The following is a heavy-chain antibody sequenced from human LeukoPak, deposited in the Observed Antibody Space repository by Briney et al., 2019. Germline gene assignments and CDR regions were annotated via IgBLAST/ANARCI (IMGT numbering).Heavy chain of an antibody. CDR2: IIPIFGTA. Sequence: SVKVSCKAPGGTFSSYAISWVRQAPGQGLEWMGGIIPIFGTANYAQKFQGRVTITADESTSTAYMELSSLRSEDTAVYYCARSLGTDQLLLRTFDYWGQGTLVTVSS. CDR1: GGTFSSYA. D-gene: IGHD2-2*01. V-gene: IGHV1-69*13. CDR3: ARSLGTDQLLLRTFDY. J-gene: IGHJ4*02.